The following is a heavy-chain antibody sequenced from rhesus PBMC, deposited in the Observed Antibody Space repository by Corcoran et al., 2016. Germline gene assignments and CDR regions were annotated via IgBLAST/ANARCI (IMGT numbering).Heavy chain of an antibody. CDR2: ISNGGGST. J-gene: IGHJ2*01. CDR1: GFTFSAYG. CDR3: AKEGAAGYWYFDL. Sequence: EVQLVESGGGLVQPGGSLRLSCAASGFTFSAYGMSWVRQAPGKGLEWVSYISNGGGSTYYAESVMGRFTISRDNSKNTLSLQMNSLRLEDTAVYYCAKEGAAGYWYFDLWGPGTPITISS. V-gene: IGHV3S5*01. D-gene: IGHD6-13*01.